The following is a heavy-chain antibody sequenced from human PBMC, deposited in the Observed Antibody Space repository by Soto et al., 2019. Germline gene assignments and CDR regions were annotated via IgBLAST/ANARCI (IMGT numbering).Heavy chain of an antibody. V-gene: IGHV4-39*01. D-gene: IGHD1-20*01. Sequence: SETLWVTCVVSGGSISGRYYYWGWLCQSPGKGPEWIGSFFYTGFTSYNPSLESRVSVSVDTSKNQFSLKVSGVSAADTAVYYCATSQKGYNWNYVDHWGQGARVTVS. CDR1: GGSISGRYYY. J-gene: IGHJ4*02. CDR2: FFYTGFT. CDR3: ATSQKGYNWNYVDH.